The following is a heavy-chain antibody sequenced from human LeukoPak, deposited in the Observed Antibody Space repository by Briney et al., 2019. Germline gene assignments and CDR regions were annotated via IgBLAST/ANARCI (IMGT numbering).Heavy chain of an antibody. CDR2: INIDGSRT. V-gene: IGHV3-74*01. J-gene: IGHJ4*02. Sequence: GGSLRLSCAASGFSFSGYWMHWVRQAPGKGLVWVSLINIDGSRTTYADSVKGRFTISRDNAKNTLYLQMNSLRAEDTAVYYCVKDYSTIPAAANPLFDYWGQGALVTVSS. CDR3: VKDYSTIPAAANPLFDY. D-gene: IGHD6-13*01. CDR1: GFSFSGYW.